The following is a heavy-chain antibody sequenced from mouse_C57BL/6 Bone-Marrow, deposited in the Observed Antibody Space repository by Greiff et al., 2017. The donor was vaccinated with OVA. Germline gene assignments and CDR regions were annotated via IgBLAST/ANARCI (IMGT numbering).Heavy chain of an antibody. J-gene: IGHJ2*01. CDR3: ARYLGYGSYYFDY. CDR2: IWSGGST. Sequence: VQLQQSGPGLVQPSQSLSITCKVSGFSLTSYGVHWVRQSPGKGLEWLGVIWSGGSTDYNAAFISRLSISKDKSMSQFFVKMNRLQAKYTAIYYGARYLGYGSYYFDYWGQGTTLTVSS. D-gene: IGHD1-1*01. V-gene: IGHV2-2*02. CDR1: GFSLTSYG.